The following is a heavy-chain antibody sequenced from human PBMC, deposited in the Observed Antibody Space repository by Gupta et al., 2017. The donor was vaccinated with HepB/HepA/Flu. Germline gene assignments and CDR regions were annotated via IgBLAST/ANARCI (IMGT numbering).Heavy chain of an antibody. CDR1: GFTFSSYG. D-gene: IGHD2-15*01. CDR2: ISYDGSNK. J-gene: IGHJ4*02. V-gene: IGHV3-30*18. CDR3: AKGGEGYCSGGSCYYFDY. Sequence: QVQLVESGGGVVQPGRSLRLSCAASGFTFSSYGMHWVRQAPGKGLEWVAVISYDGSNKSYADSVKGRFTISRDNSKNTLYLQMNSLRAEDTAVYYCAKGGEGYCSGGSCYYFDYWGQGTLVTVSS.